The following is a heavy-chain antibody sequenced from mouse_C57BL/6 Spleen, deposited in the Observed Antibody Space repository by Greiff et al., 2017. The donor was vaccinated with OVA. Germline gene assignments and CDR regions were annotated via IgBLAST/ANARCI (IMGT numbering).Heavy chain of an antibody. D-gene: IGHD1-1*01. J-gene: IGHJ2*01. V-gene: IGHV1-80*01. CDR1: GYAFSSYW. CDR2: IYPGDGDT. Sequence: VQLQESGAELVKPGASVKISCKASGYAFSSYWMNWVKQRPGKGLEWIGQIYPGDGDTNYNGKFKGKATLTADKSSSTAYMQLSSLTSEDSAVYFCARGGYYYGSSQYYFDYWGQGTTLTVSS. CDR3: ARGGYYYGSSQYYFDY.